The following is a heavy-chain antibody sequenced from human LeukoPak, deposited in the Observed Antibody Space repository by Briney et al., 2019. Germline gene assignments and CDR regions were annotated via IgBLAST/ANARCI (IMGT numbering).Heavy chain of an antibody. Sequence: ASVKVSCKASGGTFSSYAISWVRQAPGQGLEWMGRIIPILGIANYAQKFQGRVTITADKSTSTAYMELSSLRSEDTAVYYCARDEINFDWLPQYRNWFDPWGQGTLVTVSS. CDR1: GGTFSSYA. CDR2: IIPILGIA. D-gene: IGHD3-9*01. V-gene: IGHV1-69*04. CDR3: ARDEINFDWLPQYRNWFDP. J-gene: IGHJ5*02.